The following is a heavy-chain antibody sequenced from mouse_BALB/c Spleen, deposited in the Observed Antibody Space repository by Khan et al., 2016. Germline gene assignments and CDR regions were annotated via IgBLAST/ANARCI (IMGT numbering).Heavy chain of an antibody. V-gene: IGHV1S135*01. J-gene: IGHJ2*01. CDR1: GYAFTSYN. D-gene: IGHD1-1*01. Sequence: VQLQQSGPELVKPGASVKVSCKASGYAFTSYNMYWVKQSHGKSLECIGYSEPYNGGTNYNQKFKGKATLTVDKSSSTAYMHLNSLTSEDSAVYYWSSEGMPPVVSKGLDYWGQGTTLTVSS. CDR3: SSEGMPPVVSKGLDY. CDR2: SEPYNGGT.